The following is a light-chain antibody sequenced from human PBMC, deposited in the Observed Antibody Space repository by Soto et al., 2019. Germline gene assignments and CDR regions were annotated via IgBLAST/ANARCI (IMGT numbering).Light chain of an antibody. Sequence: EIVLTQSPATLSLSPGERATLSCRASQSVSSYLAWYQQKPGQAPRLLIYDASKRETGIPARLSGSETGTDFTLTISSLEPEDFAVYYCQQRSNWPRAFGQGTRWIS. CDR1: QSVSSY. CDR2: DAS. V-gene: IGKV3-11*01. CDR3: QQRSNWPRA. J-gene: IGKJ1*01.